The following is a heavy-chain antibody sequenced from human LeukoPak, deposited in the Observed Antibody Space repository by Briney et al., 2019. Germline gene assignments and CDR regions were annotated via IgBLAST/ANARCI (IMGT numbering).Heavy chain of an antibody. CDR1: GGSISSYY. CDR3: ARHVGGSDWYIDY. Sequence: PSETLSLICTVSGGSISSYYWSWIRQPPGKGLEWIGYSGSTNYNPSLKSRVTISIDTSKNQFSLKLSSVTAADTAVYYCARHVGGSDWYIDYWGQGTLVTVSS. CDR2: SGST. J-gene: IGHJ4*02. D-gene: IGHD6-19*01. V-gene: IGHV4-59*08.